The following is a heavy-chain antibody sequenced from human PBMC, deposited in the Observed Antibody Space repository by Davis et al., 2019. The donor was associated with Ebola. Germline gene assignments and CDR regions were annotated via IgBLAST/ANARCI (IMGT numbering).Heavy chain of an antibody. D-gene: IGHD1-14*01. CDR1: GFTFDAYV. Sequence: PGGSLRLSCAASGFTFDAYVIHWVRQAPGKGLEWVSVVSWDGGSTHYADSVKGRFTISRDSRKNSLYLQMNSLRLEDTALYYCAKSLEVRFVRQPLDYWGQGTLVIVSS. V-gene: IGHV3-43D*03. J-gene: IGHJ4*02. CDR2: VSWDGGST. CDR3: AKSLEVRFVRQPLDY.